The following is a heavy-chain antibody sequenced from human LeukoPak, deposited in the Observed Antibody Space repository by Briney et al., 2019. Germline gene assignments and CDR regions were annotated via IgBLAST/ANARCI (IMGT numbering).Heavy chain of an antibody. D-gene: IGHD5-12*01. CDR1: GYTFTGYY. Sequence: ASVTVSCKASGYTFTGYYMHWVRQAPGQGLEWMGRINPNSGGTNYAQKFQGRVTMTRDTSISTAYMELSRLRSDDTAVYYCARAGWLQSQYNWFDPWGQGTLVTVSS. V-gene: IGHV1-2*06. J-gene: IGHJ5*02. CDR3: ARAGWLQSQYNWFDP. CDR2: INPNSGGT.